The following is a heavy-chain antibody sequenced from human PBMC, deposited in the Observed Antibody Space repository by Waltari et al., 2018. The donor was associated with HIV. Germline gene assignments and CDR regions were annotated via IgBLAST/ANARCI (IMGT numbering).Heavy chain of an antibody. J-gene: IGHJ6*02. CDR2: ISWNSDKI. CDR3: AKDIFSKYYYHYYGMDV. V-gene: IGHV3-9*01. Sequence: VQLVEFGGGLVQLGRSLRLSCAASDFSLDEEASYWVRLVPGKGLEWVSGISWNSDKIGYADSVKGRFTISRDNAKNSLYLQMNSLRAEDTAFYFCAKDIFSKYYYHYYGMDVWGQGTTVTVTS. CDR1: DFSLDEEA. D-gene: IGHD3-10*01.